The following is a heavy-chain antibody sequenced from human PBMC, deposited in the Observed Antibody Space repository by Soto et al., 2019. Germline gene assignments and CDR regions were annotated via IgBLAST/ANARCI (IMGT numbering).Heavy chain of an antibody. J-gene: IGHJ4*02. CDR3: ASQELLLRFLVDY. V-gene: IGHV3-23*01. D-gene: IGHD2-15*01. Sequence: TGGSLRLSCAASGFTFSSYAMSWVRQAPGKGLEWVSAISGSGGSTYYADSVKGRFTISRDNSKNTLYLQMNSLRAEDTAVYYCASQELLLRFLVDYWGQGTLVTSPQ. CDR1: GFTFSSYA. CDR2: ISGSGGST.